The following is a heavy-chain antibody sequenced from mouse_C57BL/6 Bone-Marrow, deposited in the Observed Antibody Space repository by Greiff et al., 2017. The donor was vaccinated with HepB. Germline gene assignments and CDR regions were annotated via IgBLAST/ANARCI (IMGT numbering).Heavy chain of an antibody. J-gene: IGHJ3*01. CDR2: IWGVGST. CDR3: ACFFMVTTGTWFAY. D-gene: IGHD2-2*01. CDR1: GFSLTSYG. Sequence: VMLVESGPGLVAPSQSLSITCTVSGFSLTSYGVDWVRQSPGKGLEWLGVIWGVGSTNDNSALKSRLSISKNNSKSQVFFKMNSRQTDDTAMYYCACFFMVTTGTWFAYWGQGTLVTVSA. V-gene: IGHV2-6*01.